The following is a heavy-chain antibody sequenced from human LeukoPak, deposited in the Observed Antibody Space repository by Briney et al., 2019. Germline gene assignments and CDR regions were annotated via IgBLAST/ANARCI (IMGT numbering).Heavy chain of an antibody. CDR3: AKSAGYCSGGSCKGPFYFDY. V-gene: IGHV3-23*01. CDR2: ISGSGGST. J-gene: IGHJ4*02. CDR1: GFTFSSYA. Sequence: PGGSLRLSCAASGFTFSSYAMSWARQAPGKGLEWVSAISGSGGSTYYADSVKGRFTISRDNSKNTLYLQMNSLGAEDTAVYYCAKSAGYCSGGSCKGPFYFDYWGQGTLVTVSS. D-gene: IGHD2-15*01.